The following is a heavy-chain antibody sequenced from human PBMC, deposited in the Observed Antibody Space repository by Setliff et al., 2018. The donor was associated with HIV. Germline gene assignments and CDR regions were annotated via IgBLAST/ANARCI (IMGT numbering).Heavy chain of an antibody. D-gene: IGHD2-2*01. J-gene: IGHJ3*02. CDR3: TRSHSTRDAFDI. V-gene: IGHV3-74*01. CDR1: GFTFSNSW. CDR2: INSDGSST. Sequence: PGGSLRLSCAASGFTFSNSWMNWVRQAPGKGLVWVSRINSDGSSTTYADSVKGRFTVSRDHATSALYLQMDSLRAEDTALYYCTRSHSTRDAFDIWGQGTMVTVSS.